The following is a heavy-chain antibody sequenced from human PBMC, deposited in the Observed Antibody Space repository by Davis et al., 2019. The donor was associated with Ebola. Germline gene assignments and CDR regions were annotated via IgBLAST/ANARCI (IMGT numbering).Heavy chain of an antibody. J-gene: IGHJ4*02. CDR2: IYYSGST. CDR3: ANGGGDFDY. CDR1: GGSISSSSYY. Sequence: MPSETLSLTCTVSGGSISSSSYYWGWIRQPPGKGLEWIGSIYYSGSTYYNPSLKSRVTISVDTSKNQFSLKLSSVTAADTAVYYCANGGGDFDYWGQGTLVTVSS. D-gene: IGHD2-21*01. V-gene: IGHV4-39*07.